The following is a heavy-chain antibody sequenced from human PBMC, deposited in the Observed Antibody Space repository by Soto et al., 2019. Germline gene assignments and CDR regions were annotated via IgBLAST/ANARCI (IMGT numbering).Heavy chain of an antibody. CDR1: GFTLSTYG. CDR2: ITGTGGNT. J-gene: IGHJ6*02. Sequence: EVQLLESGGGLVQPGGSLRLSCAASGFTLSTYGMTWVRQAPGKGLEWVSAITGTGGNTYYVDSVKGRFTSSRDNSKNMLYLQMNILRVEDTAVYYCARIRGYWYGLDVWGQGTTVTVSS. CDR3: ARIRGYWYGLDV. V-gene: IGHV3-23*01.